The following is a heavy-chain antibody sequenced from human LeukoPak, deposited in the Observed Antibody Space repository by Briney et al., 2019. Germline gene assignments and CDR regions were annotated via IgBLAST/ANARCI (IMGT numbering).Heavy chain of an antibody. CDR2: IYHSGST. CDR3: ARLNSIAVAGTNTPYFDY. V-gene: IGHV4-4*02. J-gene: IGHJ4*02. CDR1: GGSISSSNW. D-gene: IGHD6-19*01. Sequence: PSETLSLTCAVSGGSISSSNWWSWVRQPPGKGLEWIGEIYHSGSTNYNPSLKSRVTISVDKSKNQFSLKLSSVTAADTAVYYCARLNSIAVAGTNTPYFDYWGQGTMVTVSS.